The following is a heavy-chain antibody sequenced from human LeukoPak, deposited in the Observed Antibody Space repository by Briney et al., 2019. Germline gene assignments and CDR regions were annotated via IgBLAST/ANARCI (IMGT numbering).Heavy chain of an antibody. J-gene: IGHJ4*02. CDR1: GGSLSNYY. Sequence: PSETLSLTCTVSGGSLSNYYWSWIRQPPGKGLEWIGYISYSGSTISNPSLKSRVTISVDTSKNQLSLKLTSVTAADTALYYCARTKLYCSGGSCYSSLDYWGQGTLVTVSS. CDR3: ARTKLYCSGGSCYSSLDY. CDR2: ISYSGST. V-gene: IGHV4-59*01. D-gene: IGHD2-15*01.